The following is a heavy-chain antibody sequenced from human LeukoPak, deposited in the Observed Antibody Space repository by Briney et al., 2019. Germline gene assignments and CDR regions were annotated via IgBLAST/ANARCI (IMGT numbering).Heavy chain of an antibody. CDR2: IRSKAYGGTT. J-gene: IGHJ4*03. CDR1: GFTFGDYA. D-gene: IGHD3-22*01. CDR3: TRDDSSGSFAVTVDY. Sequence: PGGSLRPSRTASGFTFGDYAMSWFRQAPGKGLEWVGFIRSKAYGGTTEYAASVKGRFTISRDDSKSIAYLQMNSLKTEDTAVYYCTRDDSSGSFAVTVDYSGPESPVTVSS. V-gene: IGHV3-49*03.